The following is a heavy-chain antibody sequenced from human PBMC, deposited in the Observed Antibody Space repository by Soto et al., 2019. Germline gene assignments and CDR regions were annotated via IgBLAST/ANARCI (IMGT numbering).Heavy chain of an antibody. Sequence: TLSLTCAVYGGSFSGYYWSWIRQPPGKVLEWIGEINHSGSTNYNPSLKSRVNISVDTSKNQFSLQLSSVTAADTAVYYCARDRRQPLVLLYGMDVSGQGTTVTVSS. J-gene: IGHJ6*02. CDR2: INHSGST. CDR1: GGSFSGYY. V-gene: IGHV4-34*01. D-gene: IGHD6-13*01. CDR3: ARDRRQPLVLLYGMDV.